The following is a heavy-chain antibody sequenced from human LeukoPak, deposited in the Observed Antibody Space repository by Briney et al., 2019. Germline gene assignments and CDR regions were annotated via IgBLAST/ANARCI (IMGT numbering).Heavy chain of an antibody. J-gene: IGHJ4*02. Sequence: GGSLRLTCAASGFTFSDTWMHWVRQAPSGGVVWVSRIRCDGSDTRYAESVKGRFTISRDNAKNTLYLQMNSLRAEDTAVYYCARDWFHAIDYWGQGTLASVSS. CDR1: GFTFSDTW. V-gene: IGHV3-74*01. D-gene: IGHD2/OR15-2a*01. CDR3: ARDWFHAIDY. CDR2: IRCDGSDT.